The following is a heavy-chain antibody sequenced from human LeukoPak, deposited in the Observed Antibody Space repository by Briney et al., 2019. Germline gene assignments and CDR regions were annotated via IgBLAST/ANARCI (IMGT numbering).Heavy chain of an antibody. CDR2: ISAYNGNT. D-gene: IGHD6-13*01. V-gene: IGHV1-18*01. J-gene: IGHJ4*02. CDR1: GYTFTSYG. Sequence: GASVKVSCKASGYTFTSYGISWVRQAPGQGLEWMGWISAYNGNTNYAQKLQGRVTMTTDTSTSTAYMELRSLRSDDTAVYYCARDKIAGIAAAGPQTDYWGQGTLVTVSS. CDR3: ARDKIAGIAAAGPQTDY.